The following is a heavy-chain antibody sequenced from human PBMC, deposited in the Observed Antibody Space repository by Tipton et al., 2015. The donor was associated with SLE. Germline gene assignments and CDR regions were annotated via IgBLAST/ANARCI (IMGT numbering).Heavy chain of an antibody. CDR2: VYYSGST. Sequence: TLSLTCAVYGGSFSGYFWTWIRQHPGMGLEWIGNVYYSGSTYDSTSYNPSLKSRVTISVDTSKNQFSLKLNSVTAADTAVYYCATLVGDYESGDYGMDVWGQGTSVTVSS. CDR3: ATLVGDYESGDYGMDV. D-gene: IGHD4-17*01. CDR1: GGSFSGYF. J-gene: IGHJ6*02. V-gene: IGHV4-34*01.